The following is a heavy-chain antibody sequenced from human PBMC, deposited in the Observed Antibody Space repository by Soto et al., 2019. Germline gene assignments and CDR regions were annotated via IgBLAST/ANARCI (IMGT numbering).Heavy chain of an antibody. CDR1: GDSIRRGSY. V-gene: IGHV4-38-2*02. D-gene: IGHD6-13*01. J-gene: IGHJ6*02. Sequence: SETLSLTCTVSGDSIRRGSYWGWIRQPPGKGLEWIGSIYSTGNTYYNPSLNSQVTISVDTSKNQFSLNVISVTAADTAVYYCRRSSRYSTDVWGQGTTVT. CDR3: RRSSRYSTDV. CDR2: IYSTGNT.